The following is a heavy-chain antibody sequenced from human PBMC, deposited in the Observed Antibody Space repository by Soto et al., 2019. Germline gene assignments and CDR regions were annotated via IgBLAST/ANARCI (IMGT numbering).Heavy chain of an antibody. CDR3: AGGYSGNVIDF. V-gene: IGHV1-69*18. CDR1: GGTFSRNA. Sequence: QVQLVQSGAEVKKPGSSVKVSCKAPGGTFSRNAITWVRQAPGQGLELMGRIFPNFGEANYAQKFQARVTITADESASTAYLELSSVRSDDTAVYYCAGGYSGNVIDFWGQGALVTVSS. CDR2: IFPNFGEA. D-gene: IGHD5-12*01. J-gene: IGHJ4*02.